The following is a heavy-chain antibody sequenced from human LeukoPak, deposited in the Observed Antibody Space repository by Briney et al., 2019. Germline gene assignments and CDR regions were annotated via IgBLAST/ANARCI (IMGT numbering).Heavy chain of an antibody. CDR1: GGTFSSYT. CDR3: ASPMVRGVHYGMDV. V-gene: IGHV1-69*02. J-gene: IGHJ6*02. CDR2: IIPILGIA. Sequence: SVKVSCKASGGTFSSYTISWVRQAPGQGLEWMGRIIPILGIANYAQKFQGRVTITADKSTSTAHMELSSLRSEDTAVYYCASPMVRGVHYGMDVWGQGTTVTVSS. D-gene: IGHD3-10*01.